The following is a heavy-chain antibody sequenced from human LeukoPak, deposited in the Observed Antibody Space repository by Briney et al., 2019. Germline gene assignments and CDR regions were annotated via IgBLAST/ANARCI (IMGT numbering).Heavy chain of an antibody. V-gene: IGHV3-48*03. CDR3: ARDYYGSGSYPY. J-gene: IGHJ4*02. CDR2: ISSSGSTI. Sequence: GGSLRLSCAASGFTFNSYEMNWVRQAPGKGLEWVSYISSSGSTIYYADSVKGRFTISRDNAKNSLYLQMNSLRAEDTAVYYCARDYYGSGSYPYWGQGTLVTVSS. CDR1: GFTFNSYE. D-gene: IGHD3-10*01.